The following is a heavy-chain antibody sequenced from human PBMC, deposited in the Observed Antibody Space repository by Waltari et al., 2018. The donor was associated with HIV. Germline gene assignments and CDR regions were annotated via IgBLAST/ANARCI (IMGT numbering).Heavy chain of an antibody. D-gene: IGHD1-26*01. Sequence: EVQLLESGGGLVQPGGSLRLSCAASGFTFSSYAMSWVRQAPGKGLEWFSAISGSGGRTYYADSVKGRFTSSRYNSKNTLDLQMNILRAEDTAVHYCAKCLGGSYSFDYWGQGTLVTVSS. CDR3: AKCLGGSYSFDY. CDR2: ISGSGGRT. J-gene: IGHJ4*02. V-gene: IGHV3-23*01. CDR1: GFTFSSYA.